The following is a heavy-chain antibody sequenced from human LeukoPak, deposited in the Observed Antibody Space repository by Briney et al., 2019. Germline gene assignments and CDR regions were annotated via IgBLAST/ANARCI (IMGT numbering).Heavy chain of an antibody. V-gene: IGHV4-59*01. CDR3: AREVGYRSGGSCYSYFDY. Sequence: SETLSLTCTVSGGSISSYYWSWIRQPPGKGLEWIGYIYYSGSTNYNASLTNRVTISVDTSKNQFSLKLSSVTAADTAVYYCAREVGYRSGGSCYSYFDYWGQGTLVTASS. D-gene: IGHD2-15*01. CDR1: GGSISSYY. J-gene: IGHJ4*02. CDR2: IYYSGST.